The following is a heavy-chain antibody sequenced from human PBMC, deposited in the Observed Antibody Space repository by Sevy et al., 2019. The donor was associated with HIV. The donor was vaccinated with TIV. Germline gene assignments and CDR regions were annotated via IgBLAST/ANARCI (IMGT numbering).Heavy chain of an antibody. CDR2: MKEDGSDK. V-gene: IGHV3-7*01. J-gene: IGHJ4*02. CDR1: GFTFSVYW. Sequence: GESLKISCAASGFTFSVYWMSWVRQAPGKGLEWVATMKEDGSDKDYVDSVKGRFTISRDNAKNSRYLQMNSRRAEDTAVYYCVREGVGGYSYSLDCWGQGTLVTVSS. CDR3: VREGVGGYSYSLDC. D-gene: IGHD5-18*01.